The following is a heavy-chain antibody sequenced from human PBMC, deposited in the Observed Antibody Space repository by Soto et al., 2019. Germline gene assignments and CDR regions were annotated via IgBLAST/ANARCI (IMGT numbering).Heavy chain of an antibody. V-gene: IGHV1-18*01. CDR3: TSSGWPDDAFDI. CDR2: ISAYNGNT. J-gene: IGHJ3*02. Sequence: ASVKVSCKASGYTFTSYGISWVRQAPGQGLEWMGWISAYNGNTNYAQKLQGRVTMTTDTSTSTAYMELRSLRSDDPAVYYCTSSGWPDDAFDIWGQGTMVTVSS. D-gene: IGHD6-19*01. CDR1: GYTFTSYG.